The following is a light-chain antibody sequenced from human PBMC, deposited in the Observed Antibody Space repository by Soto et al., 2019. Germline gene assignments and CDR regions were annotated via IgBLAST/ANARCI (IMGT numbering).Light chain of an antibody. J-gene: IGLJ1*01. V-gene: IGLV1-44*01. Sequence: QSALTQPPSSSGTPGQRFTISCSGSSSNIGSNTVNWYQQLPGTAPKLLIYSNNQRPSGVPDRFSGSKSGTSASLAISGLQSEDEADYYCAAWDGSLNGYVFGTGTKVTVL. CDR1: SSNIGSNT. CDR2: SNN. CDR3: AAWDGSLNGYV.